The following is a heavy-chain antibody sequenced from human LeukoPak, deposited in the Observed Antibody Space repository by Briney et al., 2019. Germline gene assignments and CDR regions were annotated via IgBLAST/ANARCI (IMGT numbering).Heavy chain of an antibody. CDR1: GGSISSSSYY. J-gene: IGHJ4*02. D-gene: IGHD2-15*01. CDR3: ARTEYCSGGSCLLDFDY. V-gene: IGHV4-30-4*08. Sequence: SETLSLTCTVSGGSISSSSYYWGWIRQPPGKGLEWIGYIYYSGSTYYNPSLKSRVTISVDTSKNQFSLKLSSVTAADTAVYYCARTEYCSGGSCLLDFDYWGQGTLVTVSS. CDR2: IYYSGST.